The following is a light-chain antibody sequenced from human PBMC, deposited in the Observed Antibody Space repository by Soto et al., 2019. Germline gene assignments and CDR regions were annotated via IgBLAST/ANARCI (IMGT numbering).Light chain of an antibody. J-gene: IGLJ1*01. V-gene: IGLV2-14*01. CDR1: SSDVGFYNS. Sequence: QSALTQPASVSGSLGQSVTISCTGTSSDVGFYNSVSWYQQHPGKAPKLMIFEVSLRPSDISDRFSASKSGTTASLTISGLLPGDEADYYCCSFTTTNTYVFGTGTKLTVL. CDR3: CSFTTTNTYV. CDR2: EVS.